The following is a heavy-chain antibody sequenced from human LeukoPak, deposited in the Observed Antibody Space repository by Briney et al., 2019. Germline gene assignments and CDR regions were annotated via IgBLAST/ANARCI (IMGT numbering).Heavy chain of an antibody. Sequence: GRSLRLSCVVSGFTFRTYAMHWVRQAPGKGLEGVAVVFYDGRNKYYADSVQGRFTISRDNSRNTLHLQMNSLRAEDTAVYYCARHSHYYDPGGYYSRGEYYHHCMDAWGQGTTVTASS. CDR3: ARHSHYYDPGGYYSRGEYYHHCMDA. D-gene: IGHD3-22*01. CDR2: VFYDGRNK. V-gene: IGHV3-30*04. CDR1: GFTFRTYA. J-gene: IGHJ6*02.